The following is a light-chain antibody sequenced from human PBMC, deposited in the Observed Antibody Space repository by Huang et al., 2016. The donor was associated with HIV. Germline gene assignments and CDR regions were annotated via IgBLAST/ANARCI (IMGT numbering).Light chain of an antibody. V-gene: IGKV3-11*01. CDR2: DAF. CDR3: QQRNNWPRT. CDR1: KSVSSY. Sequence: EIVLTQSPATLSLSPRERATLTCRASKSVSSYLAWFQQKRGQAPRLLIYDAFNRAPGIPDRFSVSGAGTYFTLTISNVEPEDFAVYYCQQRNNWPRTFGQGTKVEI. J-gene: IGKJ1*01.